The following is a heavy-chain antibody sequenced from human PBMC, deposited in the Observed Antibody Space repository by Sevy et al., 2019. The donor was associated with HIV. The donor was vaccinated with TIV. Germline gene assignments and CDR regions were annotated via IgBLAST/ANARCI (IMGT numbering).Heavy chain of an antibody. J-gene: IGHJ6*02. D-gene: IGHD4-17*01. CDR3: ATDRKGEHSAYGGACYYGMDV. V-gene: IGHV3-21*01. CDR2: ISSSSNYI. CDR1: GFTFSGYS. Sequence: GGSLRLSCAASGFTFSGYSMNWVRQGPGKGLEWVSSISSSSNYIYYADSVRGRFTISRDNAKNSLYLQMNSLRAEDTAVYCCATDRKGEHSAYGGACYYGMDVWGQWTTVTVSS.